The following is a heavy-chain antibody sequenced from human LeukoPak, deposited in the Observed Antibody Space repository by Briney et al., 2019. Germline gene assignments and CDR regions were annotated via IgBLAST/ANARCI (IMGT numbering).Heavy chain of an antibody. D-gene: IGHD6-13*01. V-gene: IGHV3-30*02. J-gene: IGHJ5*02. CDR3: ARDPTIAAAVSWFDP. CDR2: IRYDGSNK. Sequence: GGSLRLSCAASGFTFSSYGMHWVRQAPGKGLEWVAFIRYDGSNKYYADSVKGRFTISRDNAKNSLYLQMNSLRAEDTAVYYCARDPTIAAAVSWFDPWGQGTLVTVSS. CDR1: GFTFSSYG.